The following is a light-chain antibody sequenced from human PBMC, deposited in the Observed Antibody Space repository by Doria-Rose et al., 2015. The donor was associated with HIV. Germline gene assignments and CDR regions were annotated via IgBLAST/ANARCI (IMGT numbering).Light chain of an antibody. J-gene: IGLJ1*01. CDR2: GNT. CDR1: SSNIGAGFD. CDR3: QSYDSRLSVYV. Sequence: QPGLTQPPSVSGAPGQRVAISCTGSSSNIGAGFDVNWYQQLPGTAPKLLIHGNTNRPSGVPDRFSGSKSGTSAYLAISGLRAEDEADYYCQSYDSRLSVYVFGTGTKVTVL. V-gene: IGLV1-40*01.